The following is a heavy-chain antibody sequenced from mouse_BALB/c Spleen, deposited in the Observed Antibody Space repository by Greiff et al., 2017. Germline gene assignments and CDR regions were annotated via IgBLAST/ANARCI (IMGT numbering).Heavy chain of an antibody. J-gene: IGHJ4*01. CDR2: ISSGGSYT. D-gene: IGHD2-3*01. CDR3: TRDRRAMKDYAMDY. CDR1: GFTFSSYT. V-gene: IGHV5-6-4*01. Sequence: EVKLMESGGGLVKPGGSLKLSCAASGFTFSSYTMSWVRQTPEKRLEWVATISSGGSYTYYPDSVKGRFTISRDNAKNTLYLQMSSLKSEDTAMYYCTRDRRAMKDYAMDYWGQGTSVTVSS.